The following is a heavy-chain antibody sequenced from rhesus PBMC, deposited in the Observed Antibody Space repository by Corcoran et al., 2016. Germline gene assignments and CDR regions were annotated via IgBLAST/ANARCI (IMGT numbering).Heavy chain of an antibody. CDR1: GYSISRGYG. Sequence: QLQLQESGPGLVKPSETLSLTCAVSGYSISRGYGWSWLRQPPGQGLEWIGYISDSGSTSYNPSLKSRVTMSRDTYKNQFSLKLSSVTAADTAVYYCASGGTNEYSKLPYCDYWGQGVLVTVAS. CDR2: ISDSGST. V-gene: IGHV4-122*02. D-gene: IGHD4-23*01. CDR3: ASGGTNEYSKLPYCDY. J-gene: IGHJ4*01.